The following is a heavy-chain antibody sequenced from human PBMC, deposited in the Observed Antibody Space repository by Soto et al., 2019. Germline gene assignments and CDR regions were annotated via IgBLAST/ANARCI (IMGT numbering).Heavy chain of an antibody. CDR1: GGSISSSSYY. V-gene: IGHV4-39*01. D-gene: IGHD3-9*01. CDR2: IYYSGST. Sequence: QLQLQESGPGLVKPSETLSLTCTVSGGSISSSSYYWGWIRQPPGKGLEWIGSIYYSGSTYYNPSLQSRVTISVDTSKNQFSLTLSSVTAADTAVYYCARHGYYDIFTERPNWFDPWGQGTLVTVSS. CDR3: ARHGYYDIFTERPNWFDP. J-gene: IGHJ5*02.